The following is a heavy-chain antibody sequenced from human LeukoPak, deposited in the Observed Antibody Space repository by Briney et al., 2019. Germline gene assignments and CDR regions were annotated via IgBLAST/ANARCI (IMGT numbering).Heavy chain of an antibody. V-gene: IGHV3-23*01. CDR3: AKEALAGVYFDY. J-gene: IGHJ4*02. Sequence: GGSLRLSCAASGFTFSSYAMTWVRQAPGKGLEWVSTISGSGGNTYYADSVKGRFTISRDNSKNTLYLQMNSLRAEDTALYYCAKEALAGVYFDYWGQGTLVTVSS. CDR2: ISGSGGNT. CDR1: GFTFSSYA. D-gene: IGHD6-19*01.